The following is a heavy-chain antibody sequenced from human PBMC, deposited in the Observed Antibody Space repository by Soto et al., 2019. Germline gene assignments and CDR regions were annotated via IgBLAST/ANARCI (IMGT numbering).Heavy chain of an antibody. D-gene: IGHD1-1*01. Sequence: VQLVQSGAEVKKPGSSVKVSCTTSGDILSGYTFSWVRQAPGQGLEWMGRIIPIIGAPFSTQKFQDRVAXXXXXXXXXXXXXXXXXXXXXXXVYYCARVSGTTEWTRGMDVWGTGTTVTVSS. CDR1: GDILSGYT. CDR3: ARVSGTTEWTRGMDV. CDR2: IIPIIGAP. J-gene: IGHJ6*04. V-gene: IGHV1-69*08.